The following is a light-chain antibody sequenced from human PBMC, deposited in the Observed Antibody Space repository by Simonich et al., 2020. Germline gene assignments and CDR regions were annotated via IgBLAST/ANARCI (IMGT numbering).Light chain of an antibody. V-gene: IGKV4-1*01. CDR2: WAS. J-gene: IGKJ2*01. Sequence: DIVMTQSPDSLAVSLGERATINCKSSQSVLYSSNNKNYLAWYQQKPGKPPKLLIYWASTRESGVPDRFSGGGSGTDFTLTISSLQAEDVAVYYCQQYYSTPPTFGQGTKLEIK. CDR3: QQYYSTPPT. CDR1: QSVLYSSNNKNY.